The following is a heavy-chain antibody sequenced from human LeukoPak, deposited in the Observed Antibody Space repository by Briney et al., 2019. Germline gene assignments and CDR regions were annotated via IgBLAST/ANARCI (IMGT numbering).Heavy chain of an antibody. D-gene: IGHD2-2*01. CDR2: ISSSSSTI. V-gene: IGHV3-48*01. CDR1: GFTFSSYS. J-gene: IGHJ4*02. CDR3: ARLGYCSSTSCRGPSFDY. Sequence: GGSLRLSCAASGFTFSSYSMNWVRQAPGKGLEWASYISSSSSTIYYADSVKGRFTISRDNAKNSLYLQMNSLRAEDTAVYYCARLGYCSSTSCRGPSFDYWGQGTLVTVSS.